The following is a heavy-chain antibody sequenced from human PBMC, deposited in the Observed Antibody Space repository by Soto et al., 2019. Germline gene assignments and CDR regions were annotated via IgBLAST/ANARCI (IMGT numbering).Heavy chain of an antibody. V-gene: IGHV3-30*03. CDR2: ISYDGSNK. Sequence: QVQLVESGGGVVQPGRSLRLSCAASGFTFSSYGMHWVRQAPGKGLEWVAVISYDGSNKYYADSVKGRFTISRDNSKNTLYLQMTSLRAEDTAVYYCATDSRATVTSNFDYWGQGTLVTVSS. J-gene: IGHJ4*02. D-gene: IGHD4-17*01. CDR1: GFTFSSYG. CDR3: ATDSRATVTSNFDY.